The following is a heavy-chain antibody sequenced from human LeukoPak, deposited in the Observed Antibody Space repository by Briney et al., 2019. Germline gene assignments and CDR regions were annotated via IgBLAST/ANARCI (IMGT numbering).Heavy chain of an antibody. D-gene: IGHD6-13*01. CDR3: ARQRYSSSPYGMDV. CDR2: IYPGDSDT. V-gene: IGHV5-51*01. Sequence: GESLKISCKDSGNSFTTYWIGWVRQMPGKGLEWMGTIYPGDSDTRYSPSFQGQVTISADKSISTAYLQWSSLKASDTAMYYCARQRYSSSPYGMDVWGQGTTVTVSS. J-gene: IGHJ6*02. CDR1: GNSFTTYW.